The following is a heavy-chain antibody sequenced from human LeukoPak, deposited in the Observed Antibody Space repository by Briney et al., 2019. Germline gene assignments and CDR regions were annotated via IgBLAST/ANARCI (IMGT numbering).Heavy chain of an antibody. J-gene: IGHJ5*02. Sequence: GGSLRLSCAASGSTFSSYWMHWVRQAPGKGLVWVSRINSDGSSTSYADSVKGRFTISRDNAKNTLYLQMNSLRAEDTAVYYCARDLFGDFWSGYYANWFDPWGQGTLVTVSS. CDR3: ARDLFGDFWSGYYANWFDP. D-gene: IGHD3-3*01. CDR2: INSDGSST. CDR1: GSTFSSYW. V-gene: IGHV3-74*01.